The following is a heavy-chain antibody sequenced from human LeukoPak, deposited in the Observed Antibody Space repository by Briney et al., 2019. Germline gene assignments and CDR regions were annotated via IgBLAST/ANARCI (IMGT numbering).Heavy chain of an antibody. CDR3: ARDQITIFGVVTDRWGAFDI. V-gene: IGHV1-46*01. CDR2: ISPGAGST. CDR1: GYTFASYY. J-gene: IGHJ3*02. D-gene: IGHD3-3*01. Sequence: ASVTVSCKASGYTFASYYIHWVRQGPGQGLEWMGIISPGAGSTSYVQKFQGRVTMTGDMSTSTVYMELSSLRSEDTAVYYCARDQITIFGVVTDRWGAFDIWGQGTMVTVSS.